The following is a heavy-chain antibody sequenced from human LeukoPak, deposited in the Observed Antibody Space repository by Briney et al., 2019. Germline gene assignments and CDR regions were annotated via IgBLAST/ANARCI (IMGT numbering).Heavy chain of an antibody. CDR3: ARDGTLTAGPFDP. V-gene: IGHV3-53*04. CDR1: GFTVSSNY. Sequence: GGSLRLSCAASGFTVSSNYMSWVRQAPGKGLEWVSVIYSGGSTYYADSVKGRFTISRHNSKNTLYLQMNSLRAEDTAVYYCARDGTLTAGPFDPWGRGTLVTVSS. CDR2: IYSGGST. D-gene: IGHD1-1*01. J-gene: IGHJ5*02.